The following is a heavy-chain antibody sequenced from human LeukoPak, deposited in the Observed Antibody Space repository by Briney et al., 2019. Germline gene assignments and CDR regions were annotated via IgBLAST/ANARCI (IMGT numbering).Heavy chain of an antibody. J-gene: IGHJ6*03. CDR1: GYTFTSYG. Sequence: GASVKVSCKASGYTFTSYGISWVRQAPGQGLEWMGWISAYNGNTNYAQKLQGRVTMTTDTSTSTAYMELRSLRSDDTAVYYCARRVADLYYYYMDVWGKGTTVTVSS. D-gene: IGHD3-3*01. V-gene: IGHV1-18*01. CDR3: ARRVADLYYYYMDV. CDR2: ISAYNGNT.